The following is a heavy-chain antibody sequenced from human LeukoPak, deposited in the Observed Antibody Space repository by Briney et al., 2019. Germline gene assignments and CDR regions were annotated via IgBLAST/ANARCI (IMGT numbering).Heavy chain of an antibody. Sequence: ASVKVSCKAFGHTFTSYYLHWVRQAPGQGLEWMGISSPSGGSTTYAQNFQGRVTITRDTSASTAYMELSSLRSEDTAVYYCARPFWSGYYNWFDPWGQGTLVTVSS. J-gene: IGHJ5*02. CDR2: SSPSGGST. CDR3: ARPFWSGYYNWFDP. V-gene: IGHV1-46*01. D-gene: IGHD3-3*01. CDR1: GHTFTSYY.